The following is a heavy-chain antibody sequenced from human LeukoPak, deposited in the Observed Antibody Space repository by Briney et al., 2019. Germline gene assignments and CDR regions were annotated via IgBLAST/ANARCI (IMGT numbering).Heavy chain of an antibody. V-gene: IGHV7-4-1*02. CDR3: AIIAAAGKGYYYGMDV. Sequence: ASVKVSCKASGYTFTSYAMNWVRQAPGQGLEWMGWINTNTGNPTYAQGFTGRFVFSLDTSVSTAYLQISSLKAEDTAVYYCAIIAAAGKGYYYGMDVWGQGTTVTVSS. D-gene: IGHD6-13*01. J-gene: IGHJ6*02. CDR1: GYTFTSYA. CDR2: INTNTGNP.